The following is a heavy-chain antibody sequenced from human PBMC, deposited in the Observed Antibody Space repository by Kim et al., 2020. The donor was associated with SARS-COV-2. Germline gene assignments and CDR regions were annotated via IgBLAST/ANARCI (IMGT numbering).Heavy chain of an antibody. Sequence: ASVKVSCKASGYTFTDYFIHWVRQVPGQGPEWMGWINPKNGGTNYVQKFQGRVTMTRDTSISTVYMELSRLTSDDTAVYYCTRGKAFDPWGQGALVTVSA. CDR1: GYTFTDYF. J-gene: IGHJ5*02. CDR3: TRGKAFDP. CDR2: INPKNGGT. V-gene: IGHV1-2*02.